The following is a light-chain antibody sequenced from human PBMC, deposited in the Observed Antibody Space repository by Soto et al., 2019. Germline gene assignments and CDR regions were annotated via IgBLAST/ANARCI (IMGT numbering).Light chain of an antibody. V-gene: IGLV1-40*01. Sequence: QSVLTQPPSVSGAPGQRVTISCTGSSSNIGAGYDVNWYQQLPGTDPKLLIYGNSNRPSRVPERFSGSKSGTSASLAITGLLAEDEADYYCQSYDRSLRGVVFGGGTKLNVL. J-gene: IGLJ2*01. CDR3: QSYDRSLRGVV. CDR1: SSNIGAGYD. CDR2: GNS.